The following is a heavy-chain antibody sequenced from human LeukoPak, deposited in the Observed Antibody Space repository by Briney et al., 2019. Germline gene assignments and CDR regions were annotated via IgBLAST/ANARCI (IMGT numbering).Heavy chain of an antibody. CDR1: GFTFSSYE. V-gene: IGHV3-53*01. CDR2: IYSGGST. Sequence: GGSLRLSCAASGFTFSSYEMNWVRQAPGKGLEWVSIIYSGGSTFYADSVKGRFTISRDNSKNTLYLQMNSLRAEDTAVYYCAELGITMIGGVWGKGTTVTISS. J-gene: IGHJ6*04. D-gene: IGHD3-10*02. CDR3: AELGITMIGGV.